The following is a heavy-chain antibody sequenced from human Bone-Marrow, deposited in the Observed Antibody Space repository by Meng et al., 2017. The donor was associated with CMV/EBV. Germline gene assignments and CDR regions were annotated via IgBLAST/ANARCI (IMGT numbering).Heavy chain of an antibody. Sequence: GGSLRLSCAASGFPFSNYAMSWVRQAPGKGLEWVSAINSDGRTEYADSVKGRFTISRDNSKNTLYLQMNSLRAEDTAVYYCAKAHYSIGPGAFDIWGQGTMVTVSS. CDR2: INSDGRT. CDR1: GFPFSNYA. V-gene: IGHV3-23*01. J-gene: IGHJ3*02. D-gene: IGHD6-25*01. CDR3: AKAHYSIGPGAFDI.